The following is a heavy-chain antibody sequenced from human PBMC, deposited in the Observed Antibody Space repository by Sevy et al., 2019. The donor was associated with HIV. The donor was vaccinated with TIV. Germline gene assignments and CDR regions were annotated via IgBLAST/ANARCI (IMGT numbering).Heavy chain of an antibody. V-gene: IGHV4-4*07. Sequence: SETLSLTCTVSDGSISSYYWSWIRQPAGKGLEWIGRIYTSGSTNYNPSLKSRVTMSVDTSKNQFSLKLSSVTATDTAVYYCARGKLLGDYGDYGSNYYGMDVWGQGTTVTVSS. CDR2: IYTSGST. CDR3: ARGKLLGDYGDYGSNYYGMDV. CDR1: DGSISSYY. J-gene: IGHJ6*02. D-gene: IGHD4-17*01.